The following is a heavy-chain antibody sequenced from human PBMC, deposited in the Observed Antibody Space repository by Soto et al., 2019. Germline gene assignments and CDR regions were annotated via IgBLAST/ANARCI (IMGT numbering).Heavy chain of an antibody. CDR1: GFSFSSYA. V-gene: IGHV3-23*01. Sequence: GGSLRLSCAASGFSFSSYAMSWVRQAPGKGLAWVSGISGNAGSTYYADSVKGRLTISRDNSKNTLYLQMNSLRAEDTAVYYCARGDLYSSLEGNYYFDYWGQGTLVTVSS. D-gene: IGHD6-13*01. J-gene: IGHJ4*02. CDR2: ISGNAGST. CDR3: ARGDLYSSLEGNYYFDY.